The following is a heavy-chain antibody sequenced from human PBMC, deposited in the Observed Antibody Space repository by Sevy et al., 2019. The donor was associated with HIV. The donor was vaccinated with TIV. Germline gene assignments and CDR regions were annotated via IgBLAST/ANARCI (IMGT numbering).Heavy chain of an antibody. CDR3: AKVGDYSNYDFDY. D-gene: IGHD4-4*01. V-gene: IGHV3-23*01. CDR1: GFTFSTYA. J-gene: IGHJ4*02. Sequence: GGSLRLSCAASGFTFSTYAMSWVRQAPGKGLEWVSGMSGSGGRTYYADFVKGRFTISRDNSKNTLYLQMNSLRTEDMAVYYCAKVGDYSNYDFDYWGQGTQVTVSS. CDR2: MSGSGGRT.